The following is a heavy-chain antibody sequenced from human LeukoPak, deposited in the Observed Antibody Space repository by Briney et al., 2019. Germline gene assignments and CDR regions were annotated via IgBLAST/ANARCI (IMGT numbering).Heavy chain of an antibody. CDR2: ISSSSSYI. V-gene: IGHV3-21*01. Sequence: GSLRLSCAASGFTFSSYEMNWVRQAPGKGLEWVSSISSSSSYIYYADSVKGRFTISRDNAKNSLYLQMNSLRAEDTAVYYCARYSNYEGGMDYWGQGTLVTVSS. CDR1: GFTFSSYE. CDR3: ARYSNYEGGMDY. D-gene: IGHD4-11*01. J-gene: IGHJ4*02.